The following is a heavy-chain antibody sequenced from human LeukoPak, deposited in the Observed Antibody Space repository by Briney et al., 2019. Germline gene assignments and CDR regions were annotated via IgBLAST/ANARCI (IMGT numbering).Heavy chain of an antibody. Sequence: PGGSLRLSCAASGFTFSSYSMNWVRQAPGKGLEWVSYISTSSSTIYYADSVKGRFTISRDNAKNSLYLQMNSLRAEDTAVYYCARDSIAAPFDPWGQGTLVTVSS. J-gene: IGHJ5*02. CDR1: GFTFSSYS. CDR2: ISTSSSTI. CDR3: ARDSIAAPFDP. D-gene: IGHD6-6*01. V-gene: IGHV3-48*01.